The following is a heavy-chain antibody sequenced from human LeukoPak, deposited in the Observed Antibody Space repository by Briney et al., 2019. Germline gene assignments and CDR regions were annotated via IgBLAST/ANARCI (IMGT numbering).Heavy chain of an antibody. CDR1: GFTFSTYA. D-gene: IGHD1-26*01. J-gene: IGHJ5*02. CDR3: ATLPIVGNWFDP. CDR2: ITDSGGAT. Sequence: GGSLRLSCAASGFTFSTYAMSWVRQAPGKGLEWVSGITDSGGATFYADSVKGRFTISRDNSKNTLYLQMKSLRAEDTAVYYCATLPIVGNWFDPWGQGTLVTVSS. V-gene: IGHV3-23*01.